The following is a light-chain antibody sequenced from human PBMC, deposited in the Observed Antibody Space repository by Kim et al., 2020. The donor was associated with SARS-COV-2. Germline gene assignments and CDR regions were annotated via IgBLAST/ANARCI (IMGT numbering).Light chain of an antibody. J-gene: IGLJ2*01. V-gene: IGLV3-19*01. Sequence: LRHTVRTTSQGDILRSYYATWYQQQPGQAPILVIYGNNNRPSGIPDRFSGSSSGNTASLTISGTQAGDEADYYCNSRDSNDNVVFGGGTQLTVL. CDR2: GNN. CDR1: ILRSYY. CDR3: NSRDSNDNVV.